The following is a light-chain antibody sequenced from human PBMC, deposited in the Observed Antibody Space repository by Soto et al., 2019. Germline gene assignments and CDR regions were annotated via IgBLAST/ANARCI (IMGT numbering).Light chain of an antibody. J-gene: IGKJ4*01. CDR2: AAS. V-gene: IGKV1-39*01. Sequence: DLQMTQSPSSLSASVGDRVTITCRASQSISNFLNWYQQKPGKAPKLLIYAASSLQSGVPARFSGSGSGTDFTLTNSSLQPEDFATYYCQQSYSTPLTFGGGTKVEIK. CDR3: QQSYSTPLT. CDR1: QSISNF.